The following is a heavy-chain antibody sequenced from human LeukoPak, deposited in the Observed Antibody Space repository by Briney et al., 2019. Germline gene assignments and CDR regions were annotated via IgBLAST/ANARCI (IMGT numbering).Heavy chain of an antibody. V-gene: IGHV1-2*04. Sequence: GASVKVSCKASGYTFTGYYMHWVRQAPGQGLEWMGWINPNSGGTNYAQKFQGWVTMTRDTSISTAYMELSRLRSDDTAVYYCARGGLVPAANSGWFDPWGQGTLVTVSS. CDR1: GYTFTGYY. D-gene: IGHD2-2*01. CDR2: INPNSGGT. CDR3: ARGGLVPAANSGWFDP. J-gene: IGHJ5*02.